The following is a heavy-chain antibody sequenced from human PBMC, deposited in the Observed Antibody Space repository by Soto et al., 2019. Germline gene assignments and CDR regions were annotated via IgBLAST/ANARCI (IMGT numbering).Heavy chain of an antibody. Sequence: ASATVSCKASGYTFTSYYMHWVRQAPGQGLEWMGIINPSGGSTSYAQKFQGRVTMTRDTSTSTVYMELSSLRSEDTAVYYCARASDILTGPPSAFDIWGQGTMVTVSS. V-gene: IGHV1-46*01. J-gene: IGHJ3*02. D-gene: IGHD3-9*01. CDR1: GYTFTSYY. CDR3: ARASDILTGPPSAFDI. CDR2: INPSGGST.